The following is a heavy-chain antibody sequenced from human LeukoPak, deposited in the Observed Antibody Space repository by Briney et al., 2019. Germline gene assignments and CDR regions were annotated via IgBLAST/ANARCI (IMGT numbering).Heavy chain of an antibody. CDR1: GGTGSDSYY. V-gene: IGHV4-34*01. D-gene: IGHD6-19*01. CDR2: INHSGST. Sequence: SETLSLTCTVAGGTGSDSYYWGWIRQPPGKGLEWIGEINHSGSTNYNPSLKSRVTISVDTSNKQFSLKLNSVTAADTAVYYCARSEWLVPMGIVGWFDPWGQGTLVTVSS. J-gene: IGHJ5*02. CDR3: ARSEWLVPMGIVGWFDP.